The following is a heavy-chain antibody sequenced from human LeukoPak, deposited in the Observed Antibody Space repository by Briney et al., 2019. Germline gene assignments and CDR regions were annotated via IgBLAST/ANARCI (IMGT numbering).Heavy chain of an antibody. V-gene: IGHV1-8*01. J-gene: IGHJ5*02. CDR2: MNPNSGNT. CDR3: ARSIVVVVAATRFEDWFDP. D-gene: IGHD2-15*01. Sequence: ASVKVSCKASGYTLTSYDINWVRQATGQGLEWMGRMNPNSGNTGYAQKFQGRVTMTRNTSISTAYMELSSLRSEDTAVYYCARSIVVVVAATRFEDWFDPWGQGTLVTVSS. CDR1: GYTLTSYD.